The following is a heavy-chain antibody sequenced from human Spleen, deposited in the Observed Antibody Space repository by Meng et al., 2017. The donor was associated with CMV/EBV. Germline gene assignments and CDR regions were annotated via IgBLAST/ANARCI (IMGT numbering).Heavy chain of an antibody. J-gene: IGHJ4*02. CDR1: GFIFGDYS. V-gene: IGHV3-49*04. CDR2: IRSKGYLGTT. D-gene: IGHD2-2*01. Sequence: GESLKISCTASGFIFGDYSMNWVRQAPGKGLEWVGFIRSKGYLGTTEYAASVKGRFTISRDDFKNIAYLQMDSLKTEDSAVYYCTRGGVVIPAVKFDYWGQGTLVTVSS. CDR3: TRGGVVIPAVKFDY.